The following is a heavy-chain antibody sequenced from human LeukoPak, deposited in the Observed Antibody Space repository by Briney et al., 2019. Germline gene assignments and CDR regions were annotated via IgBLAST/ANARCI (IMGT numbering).Heavy chain of an antibody. CDR2: IKEDGSEK. J-gene: IGHJ4*02. CDR1: GFTVSSYW. V-gene: IGHV3-7*03. D-gene: IGHD4-17*01. Sequence: GGSLRLSCAASGFTVSSYWMSWVRQAPGKGLEWVAHIKEDGSEKYYVDSVRGRFTISRDNAKNSLYLQMNSLSAEDTAVYYCAKRHGDYFDYWGQGTLVTVSS. CDR3: AKRHGDYFDY.